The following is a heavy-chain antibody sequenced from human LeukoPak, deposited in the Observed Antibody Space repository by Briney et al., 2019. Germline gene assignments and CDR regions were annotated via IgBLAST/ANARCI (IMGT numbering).Heavy chain of an antibody. D-gene: IGHD1-7*01. J-gene: IGHJ3*01. CDR2: LTANSNDT. V-gene: IGHV3-23*01. Sequence: PGGCLRPACTASGFAFSAYAITSGRQVSGKGLEWVPSLTANSNDTTYADCVRGRVTRSRDKSKHSLYLQMNNLRAEDTATYVCGRDPNCNCVGAFEFWGEGTFVTVSS. CDR1: GFAFSAYA. CDR3: GRDPNCNCVGAFEF.